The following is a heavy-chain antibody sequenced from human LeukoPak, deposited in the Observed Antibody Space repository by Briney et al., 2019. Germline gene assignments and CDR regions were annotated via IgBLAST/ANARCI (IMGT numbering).Heavy chain of an antibody. Sequence: GGSLRLSCAASGFTFSSYGMHWVRQAPGKGLEWVAFIRYDGSNKYYADSVKGRFTISRDNSKNTLYLQMNSLRAEDTAVYYCAQEATVVNPFDYWGQGTLVTVSS. CDR2: IRYDGSNK. D-gene: IGHD4-23*01. V-gene: IGHV3-30*02. J-gene: IGHJ4*02. CDR3: AQEATVVNPFDY. CDR1: GFTFSSYG.